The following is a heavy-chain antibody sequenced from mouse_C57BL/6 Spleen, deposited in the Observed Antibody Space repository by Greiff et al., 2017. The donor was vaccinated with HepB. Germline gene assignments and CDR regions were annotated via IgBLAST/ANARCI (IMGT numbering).Heavy chain of an antibody. V-gene: IGHV5-4*01. CDR3: ARDGPYGNYVGY. D-gene: IGHD2-1*01. CDR2: ISDGGSYT. CDR1: GFTFSSYA. Sequence: VQLKESGGGLVKPGGSLKLSCAASGFTFSSYAMSWVRQTPEKRLEWVATISDGGSYTYYPDNVKGRFTISRDNAKNNLYLQMSHLKSEDTAMYYCARDGPYGNYVGYWGQGTTLTVSS. J-gene: IGHJ2*01.